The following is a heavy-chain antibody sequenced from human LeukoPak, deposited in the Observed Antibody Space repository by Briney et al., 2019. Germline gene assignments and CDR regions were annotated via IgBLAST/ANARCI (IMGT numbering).Heavy chain of an antibody. D-gene: IGHD5-12*01. CDR3: ASSGYDLPFDY. CDR2: IYSGGST. J-gene: IGHJ4*02. CDR1: GFTVSSNY. Sequence: GGSLRLSCAAFGFTVSSNYMSWVRQAPGKGLEWVSVIYSGGSTYYADSVKGRFTISRDNSKNTLYLQMNSLRAEDTAVYYCASSGYDLPFDYWGQGTLVTVSS. V-gene: IGHV3-66*01.